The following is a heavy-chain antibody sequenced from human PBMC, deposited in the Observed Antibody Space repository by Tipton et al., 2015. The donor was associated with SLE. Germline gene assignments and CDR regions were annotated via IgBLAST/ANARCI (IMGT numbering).Heavy chain of an antibody. Sequence: SLRLSCAASGFIVSSNYMIWVRQAPGKGLEWVSIIHSDGHKYYADSVNGRFTISRDDSKNTLYLQMNSLRPEDTAVYYCARESTAFDIWGQGTTVTVS. CDR2: IHSDGHK. J-gene: IGHJ3*02. V-gene: IGHV3-53*05. CDR1: GFIVSSNY. CDR3: ARESTAFDI.